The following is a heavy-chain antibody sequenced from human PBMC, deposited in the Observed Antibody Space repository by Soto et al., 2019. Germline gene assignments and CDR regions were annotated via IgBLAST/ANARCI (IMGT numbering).Heavy chain of an antibody. J-gene: IGHJ4*02. CDR1: GFTVSSNY. Sequence: GGSLRLSCAASGFTVSSNYMSWVRQAPGKGLEWVSVIYSGGSTYYADSVKGRFTISRDNSKNTLYLQMNSLRAEDTAVYYCAGSRGYSYGHLDYWGQGTLVTVSS. CDR3: AGSRGYSYGHLDY. D-gene: IGHD5-18*01. V-gene: IGHV3-53*01. CDR2: IYSGGST.